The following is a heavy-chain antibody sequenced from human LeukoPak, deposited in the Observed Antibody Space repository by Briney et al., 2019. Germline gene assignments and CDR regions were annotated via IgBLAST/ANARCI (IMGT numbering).Heavy chain of an antibody. D-gene: IGHD6-6*01. J-gene: IGHJ6*03. CDR3: ARDWGVGGRPGYMDV. CDR1: GGSISIYY. V-gene: IGHV4-34*01. CDR2: INHSGST. Sequence: SETLSLTCTVSGGSISIYYWSWIRQPPGKGLEWIGEINHSGSTNYNPSLKSRVTILVDTSKNQVSLKLSSVTAADTAVYFCARDWGVGGRPGYMDVWGKGTTVTVSS.